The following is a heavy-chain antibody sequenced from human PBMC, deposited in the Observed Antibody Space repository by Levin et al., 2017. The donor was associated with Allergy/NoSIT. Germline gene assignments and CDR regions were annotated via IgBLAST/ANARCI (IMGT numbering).Heavy chain of an antibody. CDR1: GGSISSGDYY. J-gene: IGHJ5*02. V-gene: IGHV4-30-4*01. Sequence: PSETLSLTCTVSGGSISSGDYYWSWIRQPPGKGLEWIGYIYYSGSTYYNPSLKSRVTISVDTSKNQFSLKLSSVTAADTAVYYCARGRGQWLTFDPWGQGTLVTVSS. CDR3: ARGRGQWLTFDP. D-gene: IGHD6-19*01. CDR2: IYYSGST.